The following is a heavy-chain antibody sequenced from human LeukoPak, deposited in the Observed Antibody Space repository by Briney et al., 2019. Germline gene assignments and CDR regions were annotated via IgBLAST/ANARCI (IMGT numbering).Heavy chain of an antibody. CDR3: VKDRWVDH. V-gene: IGHV3-64D*06. Sequence: GKSLRLSCAASGFTFNNYGMHWVRQAPGKGLEYVSSISSEGKTTYYADSVKGRFTISRDNSKNTLYLQMSSLRPEDTAVYYCVKDRWVDHWGQGTLVTVSS. CDR2: ISSEGKTT. D-gene: IGHD6-13*01. CDR1: GFTFNNYG. J-gene: IGHJ4*02.